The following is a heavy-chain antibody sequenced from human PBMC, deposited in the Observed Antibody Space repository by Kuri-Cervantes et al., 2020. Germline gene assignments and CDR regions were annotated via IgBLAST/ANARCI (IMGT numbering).Heavy chain of an antibody. CDR2: INAANGDT. CDR3: ARAPPPLRYFDSYYFDY. J-gene: IGHJ4*02. V-gene: IGHV1-3*01. CDR1: GYTFTSFA. D-gene: IGHD3-9*01. Sequence: ASVKVSCKASGYTFTSFAMYWVRQAPGQRLEWMGWINAANGDTQYSQNFQGRVTITRDTSATTAYMELSSLRSEDTAVYYCARAPPPLRYFDSYYFDYWGQGTLVTVSS.